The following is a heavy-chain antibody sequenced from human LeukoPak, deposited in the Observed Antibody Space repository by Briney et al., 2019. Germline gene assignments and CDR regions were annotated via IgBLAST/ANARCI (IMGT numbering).Heavy chain of an antibody. CDR2: ISYDGSSK. CDR1: VFTFSSHA. D-gene: IGHD4-17*01. V-gene: IGHV3-30*01. J-gene: IGHJ4*02. CDR3: ARDGEYGDYAAGY. Sequence: GVSLRLSCAASVFTFSSHAMQWVPQAPGKGREGGAGISYDGSSKYYEVPVKSRFTNSRDNSKNTLYLQMTRLRAEDPGVYYCARDGEYGDYAAGYWGQGTLVTVSS.